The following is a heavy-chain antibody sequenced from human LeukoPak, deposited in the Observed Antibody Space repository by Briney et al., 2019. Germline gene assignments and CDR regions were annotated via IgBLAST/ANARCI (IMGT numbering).Heavy chain of an antibody. V-gene: IGHV3-11*05. CDR3: ARVKSSGSPLDY. CDR2: ISKSGTST. J-gene: IGHJ4*02. D-gene: IGHD3-10*01. CDR1: GFTFSDYY. Sequence: GGSLRLSCAASGFTFSDYYMSWIRQAPGKGLEWVSYISKSGTSTKYADSVKGRFSISRDNAKQSLYLQLTSLTAEDTAVYYFARVKSSGSPLDYWGQGTLVTVSS.